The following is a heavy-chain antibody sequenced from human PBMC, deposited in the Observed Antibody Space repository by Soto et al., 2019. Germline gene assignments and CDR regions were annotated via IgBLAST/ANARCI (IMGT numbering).Heavy chain of an antibody. CDR2: IYPYDSDA. Sequence: GESLKISCKGSGYIFDNYWIAWVRQMPGKGLEWMGIIYPYDSDARYSPSFQGQVTISADKSITTAYLHWSSLKASDTAMYYCARRPTGTTGSYAFDFWGQGTMVTVSS. J-gene: IGHJ3*01. CDR1: GYIFDNYW. V-gene: IGHV5-51*01. D-gene: IGHD1-7*01. CDR3: ARRPTGTTGSYAFDF.